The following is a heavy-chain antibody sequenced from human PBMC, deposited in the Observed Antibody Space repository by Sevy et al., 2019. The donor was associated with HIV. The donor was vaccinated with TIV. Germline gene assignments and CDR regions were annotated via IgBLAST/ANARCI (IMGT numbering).Heavy chain of an antibody. J-gene: IGHJ4*02. Sequence: ASLKVSCKTSGYTFTSYFMHWLRLAPGLGPEWMGRINPNSGDTNYAQKFEDRVTMTRDTSISTAYMELSSLRADDTAVYYCARSGGYYNGAFDYWGQGTLVTVSS. D-gene: IGHD3-10*01. CDR2: INPNSGDT. CDR3: ARSGGYYNGAFDY. CDR1: GYTFTSYF. V-gene: IGHV1-2*06.